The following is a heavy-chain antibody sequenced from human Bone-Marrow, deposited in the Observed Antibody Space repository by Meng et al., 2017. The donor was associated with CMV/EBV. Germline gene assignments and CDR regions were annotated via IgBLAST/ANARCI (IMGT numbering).Heavy chain of an antibody. CDR1: GGSFSGYY. D-gene: IGHD3-22*01. V-gene: IGHV4-34*01. CDR2: INHSGST. Sequence: YGGSFSGYYWSWIRQPPGKGLEWIGEINHSGSTNYNPSLKSRVTISVDTSKNQFSLKLSSVTAAGTAVYYCARMGYYDSSGYYWFDPWGQGTLVTVSS. CDR3: ARMGYYDSSGYYWFDP. J-gene: IGHJ5*02.